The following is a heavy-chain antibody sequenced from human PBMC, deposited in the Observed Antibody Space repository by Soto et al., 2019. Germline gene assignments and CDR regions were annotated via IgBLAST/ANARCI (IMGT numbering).Heavy chain of an antibody. J-gene: IGHJ5*02. V-gene: IGHV3-48*04. CDR1: GFTFSSYS. D-gene: IGHD3-9*01. CDR3: ARDEGSLRDDILTGYYNWFDP. CDR2: ISSSSSTI. Sequence: PGGSLRLSCAASGFTFSSYSMNWVRQAPGKGLEWVSYISSSSSTIYYADSVKGRFTISRDNAKNSLYLQMNSLRSEDTAVYYCARDEGSLRDDILTGYYNWFDPWGQGTLVTVSS.